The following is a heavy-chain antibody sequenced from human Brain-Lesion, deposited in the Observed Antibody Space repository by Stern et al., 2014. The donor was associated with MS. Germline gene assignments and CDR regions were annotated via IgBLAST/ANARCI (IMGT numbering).Heavy chain of an antibody. CDR1: GFTFNSYS. CDR2: IRGGTDYI. D-gene: IGHD2-2*01. J-gene: IGHJ6*02. CDR3: ARVDCSGTNCFYYYYGMDV. Sequence: EVQLVESGGGLVKPGGSLRLSCEASGFTFNSYSMNWVRQAPGKGLEWVSSIRGGTDYIYYADSVKGRFTISRDNAKNSLLLQMNTLRAEDTGVYYCARVDCSGTNCFYYYYGMDVWGQGTTVTVSS. V-gene: IGHV3-21*01.